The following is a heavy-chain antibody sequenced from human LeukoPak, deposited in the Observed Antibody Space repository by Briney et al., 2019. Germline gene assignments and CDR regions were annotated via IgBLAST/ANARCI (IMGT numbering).Heavy chain of an antibody. D-gene: IGHD6-13*01. J-gene: IGHJ5*02. CDR2: IIPIFGTA. V-gene: IGHV1-69*13. CDR3: ASRIAAAGRSEENWFDP. Sequence: EASVKVSCKASGGTFSSYAISWVQQAPGQGLEWMGGIIPIFGTANYAQKFQGRVTITADESTSTAYMELSSLRSEDTAVYYCASRIAAAGRSEENWFDPWGQGTLVTVSS. CDR1: GGTFSSYA.